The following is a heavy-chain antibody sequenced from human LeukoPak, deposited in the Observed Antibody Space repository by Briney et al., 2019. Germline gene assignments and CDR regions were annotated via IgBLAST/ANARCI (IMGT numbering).Heavy chain of an antibody. CDR1: GASFSSGDQY. Sequence: SETLSLTCTVSGASFSSGDQYWNWIRQSPGKGLEWIGSIHTSGRLYNNPSLDSRVTISIDTSKNQFSLNLNSVTAADTAVYFCSRGLDSRKLGYWGQGTLVTVSS. D-gene: IGHD3-22*01. V-gene: IGHV4-31*03. J-gene: IGHJ4*02. CDR3: SRGLDSRKLGY. CDR2: IHTSGRL.